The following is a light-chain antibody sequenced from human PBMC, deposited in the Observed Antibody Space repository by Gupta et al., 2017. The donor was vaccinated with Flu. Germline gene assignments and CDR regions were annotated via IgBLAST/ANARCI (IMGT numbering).Light chain of an antibody. CDR1: NIGSKS. Sequence: KTARINCGGNNIGSKSVHWCPQKPGQAPVLVVYDDSDRRSGIPERFSGSNSGNTATLTISRVEAGDEADYYCQVWDSSSDHPVVFGGGTKLTVL. CDR2: DDS. CDR3: QVWDSSSDHPVV. V-gene: IGLV3-21*03. J-gene: IGLJ2*01.